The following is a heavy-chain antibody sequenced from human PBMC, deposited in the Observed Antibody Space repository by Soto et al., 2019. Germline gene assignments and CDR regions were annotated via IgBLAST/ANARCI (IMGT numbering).Heavy chain of an antibody. D-gene: IGHD6-13*01. CDR3: AKTLLPGIAAAGTGYYFDY. Sequence: GGSLRLSCAASGFTFSSYAMSWVRQAPGKGLEWVSAISGSGGSTYYADSVKGRFTISRDNSKNTLYLQMNSLRAEDTAVYYCAKTLLPGIAAAGTGYYFDYWGQGTLVTVSS. CDR1: GFTFSSYA. V-gene: IGHV3-23*01. CDR2: ISGSGGST. J-gene: IGHJ4*02.